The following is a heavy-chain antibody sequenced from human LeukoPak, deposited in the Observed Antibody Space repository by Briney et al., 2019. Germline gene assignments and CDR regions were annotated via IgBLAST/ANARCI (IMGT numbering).Heavy chain of an antibody. D-gene: IGHD1-26*01. J-gene: IGHJ3*02. V-gene: IGHV1-69*05. CDR1: GGTFSNSG. CDR2: IIPMFNTA. CDR3: ARDRTVGAPPLSAFDI. Sequence: GASVKVSCKASGGTFSNSGISWVRQAPGQGLEWMGGIIPMFNTANSARRFQGRVIITTDESTSTAYMELSSLTSEDTAVYYCARDRTVGAPPLSAFDIWGQGTLVTVSS.